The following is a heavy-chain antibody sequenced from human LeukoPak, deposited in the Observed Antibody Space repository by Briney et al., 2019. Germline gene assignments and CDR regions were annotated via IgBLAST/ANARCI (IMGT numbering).Heavy chain of an antibody. CDR3: AKDVSYSPHYFDY. CDR1: GFTFSSYA. CDR2: ISGSGGST. D-gene: IGHD4-11*01. V-gene: IGHV3-23*01. J-gene: IGHJ4*02. Sequence: GGSLRLSCAASGFTFSSYAMSWVRQAPGKGLEWVSAISGSGGSTYYADSVKGRFTISRNNSKNTLYLQMNSLRAEDTAVYYCAKDVSYSPHYFDYWGQGTLVTVSS.